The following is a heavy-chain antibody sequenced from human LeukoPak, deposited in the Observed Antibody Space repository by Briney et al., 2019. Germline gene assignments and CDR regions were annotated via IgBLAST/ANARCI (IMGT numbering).Heavy chain of an antibody. CDR3: ARVFQGGEWLLGGLDY. J-gene: IGHJ4*02. Sequence: SETLSLTCTVSGGSISSYYWSWIRQPAGKGLEWIGRIYNSGSTTYNPSLKSRVTMSVDTSKNQFSLKLSSVTAADTAVYYCARVFQGGEWLLGGLDYWGQGTLVTVSS. D-gene: IGHD3-3*01. V-gene: IGHV4-4*07. CDR2: IYNSGST. CDR1: GGSISSYY.